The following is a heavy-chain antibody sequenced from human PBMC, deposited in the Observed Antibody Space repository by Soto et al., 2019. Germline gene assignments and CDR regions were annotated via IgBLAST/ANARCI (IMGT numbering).Heavy chain of an antibody. D-gene: IGHD2-15*01. CDR2: ISAYNGNT. Sequence: ASVKVSCKASGYTFTSYGISWVRQAPGQGLEWMGWISAYNGNTDYAQKLQGRVTMTTDTSTSTAYMELRSLRSDDTAVYYCARATCSGGSCYALSFYGIDVWGQGTTVTVSS. J-gene: IGHJ6*02. V-gene: IGHV1-18*01. CDR3: ARATCSGGSCYALSFYGIDV. CDR1: GYTFTSYG.